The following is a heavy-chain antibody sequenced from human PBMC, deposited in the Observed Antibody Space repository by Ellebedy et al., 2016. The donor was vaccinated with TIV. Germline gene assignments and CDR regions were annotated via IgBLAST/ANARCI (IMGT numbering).Heavy chain of an antibody. D-gene: IGHD3-22*01. CDR2: INPSGGST. J-gene: IGHJ4*02. CDR3: ARDPHLKSGYSFDY. Sequence: AASVKVSCKASGYTFTSYGISWVRQAPGQGLEWMGIINPSGGSTSYAQKLQGRVTMTRDTSTSTVYMELSSLRSEDTAVYYCARDPHLKSGYSFDYWGQGTLVTVSS. CDR1: GYTFTSYG. V-gene: IGHV1-46*04.